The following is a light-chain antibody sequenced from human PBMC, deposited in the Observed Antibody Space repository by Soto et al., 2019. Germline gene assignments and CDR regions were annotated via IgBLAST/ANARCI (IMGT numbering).Light chain of an antibody. Sequence: QSVLTQPASVSGSPGQSITISCTGTSSDVGGYNYVSWYQQHPGTAPQLMISEVSNRPSGVSNRFSGSKSGNTASLPFSGLQAEDELEYYCSADTSSSTPCVCGGGTKGTVL. V-gene: IGLV2-14*01. CDR1: SSDVGGYNY. CDR3: SADTSSSTPCV. CDR2: EVS. J-gene: IGLJ1*01.